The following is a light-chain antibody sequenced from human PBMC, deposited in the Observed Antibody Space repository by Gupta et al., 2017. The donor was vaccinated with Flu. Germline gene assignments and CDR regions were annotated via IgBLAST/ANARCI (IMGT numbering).Light chain of an antibody. J-gene: IGKJ1*01. V-gene: IGKV3-20*01. CDR1: QRVVSNY. Sequence: GTLCLSPGERVTLSCRARQRVVSNYLAWYQQKPGQAPRLLIYGASSCANGLPDRFSGSGSGTEFTLTISRREPEDFAVYYCQQAGISPWTFGQGTKVEIK. CDR3: QQAGISPWT. CDR2: GAS.